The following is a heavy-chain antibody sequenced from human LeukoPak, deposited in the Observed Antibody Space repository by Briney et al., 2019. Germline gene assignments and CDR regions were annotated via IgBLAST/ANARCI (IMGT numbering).Heavy chain of an antibody. CDR2: IYHSGST. CDR3: ARNYYDSSGYFPHYYYYGMDV. J-gene: IGHJ6*02. Sequence: LSGTLSLTCAVSGGSISSSNWWSWVRQPPGKGLEWIGEIYHSGSTNYNPSLKSRVTISVDTSKNQFSLKLSSVAAADTAVYYCARNYYDSSGYFPHYYYYGMDVWGQGTTVTVSS. V-gene: IGHV4-4*02. D-gene: IGHD3-22*01. CDR1: GGSISSSNW.